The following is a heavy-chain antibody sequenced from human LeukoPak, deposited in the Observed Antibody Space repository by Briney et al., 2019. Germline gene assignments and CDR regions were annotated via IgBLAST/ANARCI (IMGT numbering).Heavy chain of an antibody. D-gene: IGHD4-17*01. CDR3: ASFEETYGDYGWFDP. Sequence: SETLSLTCAVYGGSFTGYYWSWIRQPPGKGLEWLGEINHSGSTNYNPSLKSRVTISVDTSKNQFSLKLSSVTAADTAVYYCASFEETYGDYGWFDPWGQGTLVTVSS. J-gene: IGHJ5*02. CDR1: GGSFTGYY. V-gene: IGHV4-34*01. CDR2: INHSGST.